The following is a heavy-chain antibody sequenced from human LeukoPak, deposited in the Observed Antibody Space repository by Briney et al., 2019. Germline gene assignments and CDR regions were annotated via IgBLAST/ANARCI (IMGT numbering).Heavy chain of an antibody. Sequence: GGSLRLSYAASGFTFSSYAMNWVRQAPGKGLEWVSLISGRGGTTYYADAVKGRFTISRDNSKYTVVLQMTNVKPEDTAVYFCVKGKWEDNQYYYGLDVWGPGTTVSV. CDR3: VKGKWEDNQYYYGLDV. CDR2: ISGRGGTT. D-gene: IGHD1-26*01. V-gene: IGHV3-23*01. J-gene: IGHJ6*02. CDR1: GFTFSSYA.